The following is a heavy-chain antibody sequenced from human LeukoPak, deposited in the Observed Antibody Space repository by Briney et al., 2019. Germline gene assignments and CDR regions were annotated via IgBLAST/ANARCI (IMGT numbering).Heavy chain of an antibody. D-gene: IGHD6-13*01. V-gene: IGHV1-2*02. CDR2: INPHSGGT. J-gene: IGHJ4*02. CDR1: GYTFTGYY. CDR3: ARSPLGGHSSSWQFDY. Sequence: ASVKVSCKASGYTFTGYYLHWVRQAPGQGLEWMGWINPHSGGTNFAQKFQGRVTMTRDTSISTAYMELSSLRSDDTAVYYCARSPLGGHSSSWQFDYWGQGTLVTVSS.